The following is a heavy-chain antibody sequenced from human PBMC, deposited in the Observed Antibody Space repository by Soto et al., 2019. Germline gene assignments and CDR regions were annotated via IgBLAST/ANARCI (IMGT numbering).Heavy chain of an antibody. Sequence: GESLKISCTGSGNSFPSYWIGWVRQMPGKGLEWTGIIYLVDSNTRYIPTFQREFTISANRSISTAYLQEGSLNASGAAMYYFARQEYCSSTSCYKVASWGQGPMVTVPS. CDR1: GNSFPSYW. CDR2: IYLVDSNT. D-gene: IGHD2-2*02. J-gene: IGHJ4*02. V-gene: IGHV5-51*01. CDR3: ARQEYCSSTSCYKVAS.